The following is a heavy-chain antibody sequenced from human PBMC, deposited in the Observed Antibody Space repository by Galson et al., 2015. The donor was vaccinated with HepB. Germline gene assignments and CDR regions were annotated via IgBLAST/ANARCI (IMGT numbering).Heavy chain of an antibody. J-gene: IGHJ6*02. CDR2: IWYDGGNK. D-gene: IGHD2-15*01. Sequence: SLRLSCAASGFTFSNYGMHWVRQAPGKGLEWVAVIWYDGGNKYYADSVRGRFAISRDNSKNTLYLQMNSLRAEDTAVYYCARWASFGYCSGGSCSYYGMDVWGQGTTVTVSS. CDR1: GFTFSNYG. V-gene: IGHV3-33*08. CDR3: ARWASFGYCSGGSCSYYGMDV.